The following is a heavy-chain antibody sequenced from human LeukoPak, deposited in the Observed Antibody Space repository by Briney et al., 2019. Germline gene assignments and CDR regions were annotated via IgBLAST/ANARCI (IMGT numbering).Heavy chain of an antibody. CDR2: ISYDGSNK. CDR1: GFTFSSYA. J-gene: IGHJ6*04. D-gene: IGHD6-19*01. CDR3: ARDPVRGMASSGWSYYYYYGMDV. V-gene: IGHV3-30-3*01. Sequence: GGSLRLSCAASGFTFSSYAMHWVRQAPGKGLEWVAVISYDGSNKYYADSVKGRFTISRDNSKNTLYLQMNSLRAEDTAVYYCARDPVRGMASSGWSYYYYYGMDVWGKGTTVTVSS.